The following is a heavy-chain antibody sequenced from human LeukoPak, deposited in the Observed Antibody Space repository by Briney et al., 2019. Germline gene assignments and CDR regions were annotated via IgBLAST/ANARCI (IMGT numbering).Heavy chain of an antibody. Sequence: GGSLRLSCAASGFTVSSNYMSWVRQAPGKGLEWVSVIYSGGSTYYADSVKGRFTISRDGSKNTLYLQMNSLRVEDTAVYYCARGLFLSGYLDAFDIWGQGTVVTVSS. CDR3: ARGLFLSGYLDAFDI. J-gene: IGHJ3*02. CDR2: IYSGGST. CDR1: GFTVSSNY. D-gene: IGHD3-22*01. V-gene: IGHV3-53*01.